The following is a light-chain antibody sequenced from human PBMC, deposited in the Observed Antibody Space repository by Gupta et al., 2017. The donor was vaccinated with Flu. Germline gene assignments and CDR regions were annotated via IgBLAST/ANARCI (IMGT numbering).Light chain of an antibody. J-gene: IGKJ4*01. Sequence: DIQMTQSPSSLSASVGDRVTITCRASQNINNYVNWYQQKPGKAPELLIYVGSTLQSGVPSRSSGSGSETDFTLSISSLQPEDSATYFCQQSHSRPLTFGGGTKLEIK. CDR2: VGS. V-gene: IGKV1-39*01. CDR1: QNINNY. CDR3: QQSHSRPLT.